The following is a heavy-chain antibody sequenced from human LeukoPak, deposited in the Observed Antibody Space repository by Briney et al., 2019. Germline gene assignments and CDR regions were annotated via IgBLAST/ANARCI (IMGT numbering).Heavy chain of an antibody. D-gene: IGHD1-26*01. Sequence: GGSLGLSCAASGFTFSSHWMHWVRQAPGKGLVWVSRISSDGSSTNYADSVKGRFTISRDNAKNTLYLQMDSLRAEDTSLYYCASAIVTTRNTWDMWGQGTQVTVSS. CDR2: ISSDGSST. CDR3: ASAIVTTRNTWDM. CDR1: GFTFSSHW. J-gene: IGHJ4*02. V-gene: IGHV3-74*01.